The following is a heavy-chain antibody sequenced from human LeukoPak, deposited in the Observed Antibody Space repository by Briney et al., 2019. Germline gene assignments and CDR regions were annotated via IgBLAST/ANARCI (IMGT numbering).Heavy chain of an antibody. J-gene: IGHJ5*02. CDR2: ISSSSTI. V-gene: IGHV3-48*01. CDR1: GFTFSSYS. Sequence: GGSLRLSCAASGFTFSSYSMTWVRQAPGKGLEWVSYISSSSTIYYADSVKGRFTISRDNAKNSLYLQMNSLRAEDTAAYYCARDRGLGFDPWGQGTLVTVSS. CDR3: ARDRGLGFDP.